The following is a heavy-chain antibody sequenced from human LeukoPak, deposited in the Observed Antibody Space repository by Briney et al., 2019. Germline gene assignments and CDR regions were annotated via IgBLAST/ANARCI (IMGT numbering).Heavy chain of an antibody. CDR2: ISYDGSNK. J-gene: IGHJ4*02. V-gene: IGHV3-30-3*01. CDR1: GFTFSSYA. CDR3: ALYYDILTGYSNPAGDILGLDY. Sequence: PGGSLRLSCAASGFTFSSYAMHWVRQAPGKGLEWVAVISYDGSNKYYADSVKGRFTISRDNSKNTLYLQMNSLRAEDTAVYYCALYYDILTGYSNPAGDILGLDYWGQGTLVTVSS. D-gene: IGHD3-9*01.